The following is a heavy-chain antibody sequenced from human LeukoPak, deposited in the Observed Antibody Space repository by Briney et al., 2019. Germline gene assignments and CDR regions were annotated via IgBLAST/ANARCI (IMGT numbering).Heavy chain of an antibody. Sequence: GGSLRLSCAASGFTFSSYSMNWVRQAPGKGLEWVSYISSSSMIYYAYSVKGRFTISRDNAKNSLYLQMNSLRVEDTAVYNCARGYISGFDYWGQGTLVTVSS. CDR3: ARGYISGFDY. CDR2: ISSSSMI. D-gene: IGHD5-18*01. V-gene: IGHV3-48*01. J-gene: IGHJ4*02. CDR1: GFTFSSYS.